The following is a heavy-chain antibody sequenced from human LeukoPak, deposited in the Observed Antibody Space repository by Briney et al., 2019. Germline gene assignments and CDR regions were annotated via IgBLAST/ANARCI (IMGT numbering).Heavy chain of an antibody. J-gene: IGHJ4*02. Sequence: GGSLRLSCAASGFTFSSYGMHWVCQAPGKGLEWVAVIWYDGSNKYYADSVKGRFTISRDNSKNTPYLQMNSLRAEDTAVYYCAREGGRSHTYYFDYWGQGTLVTVSS. CDR1: GFTFSSYG. CDR2: IWYDGSNK. CDR3: AREGGRSHTYYFDY. V-gene: IGHV3-33*01.